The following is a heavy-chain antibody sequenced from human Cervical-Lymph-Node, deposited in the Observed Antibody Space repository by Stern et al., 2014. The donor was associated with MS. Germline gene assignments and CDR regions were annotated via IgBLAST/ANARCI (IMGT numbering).Heavy chain of an antibody. D-gene: IGHD6-25*01. J-gene: IGHJ4*02. CDR1: GFTFSDYD. CDR2: IGTAGDT. Sequence: VQLVQSGGALVQPGGSLRLSCAASGFTFSDYDMHWVRQTTGEGLEWVSGIGTAGDTYYPGSVKGRFTISRENAKNSLYLQMNSLGAGDTAVYYCARALPDSSADYWGQGTLVTVSS. CDR3: ARALPDSSADY. V-gene: IGHV3-13*01.